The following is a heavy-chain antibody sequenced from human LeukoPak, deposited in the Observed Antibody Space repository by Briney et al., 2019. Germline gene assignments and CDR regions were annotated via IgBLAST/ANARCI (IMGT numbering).Heavy chain of an antibody. D-gene: IGHD3-10*01. CDR2: INPNSGGT. V-gene: IGHV1-2*02. CDR3: AREVPIMVRGVDFDY. CDR1: GYTFTGYY. J-gene: IGHJ4*02. Sequence: ASVKVSCKASGYTFTGYYVHWVRQAPGQGLEWMGWINPNSGGTNYAQKFQGRVTMTRDTSISTAYMELSRLRSDDTAVYYCAREVPIMVRGVDFDYWGQGTLVTVSS.